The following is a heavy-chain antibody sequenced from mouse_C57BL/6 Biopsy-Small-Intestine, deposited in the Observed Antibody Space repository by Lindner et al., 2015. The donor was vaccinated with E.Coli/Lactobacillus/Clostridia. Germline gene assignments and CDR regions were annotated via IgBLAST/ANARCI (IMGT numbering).Heavy chain of an antibody. CDR3: ARSYYGSTLYYFDY. D-gene: IGHD1-1*01. J-gene: IGHJ2*01. V-gene: IGHV1-54*01. CDR1: GYAFTNYL. CDR2: INPGSGGT. Sequence: VQLQESGAELVRPGTSVKVSCKASGYAFTNYLIEWVKQRPGQGLEWIGVINPGSGGTNYNEKFKGEATLTADKSSSTAYMQLSSLTSEDSAVYFCARSYYGSTLYYFDYWGQGTTLTVSS.